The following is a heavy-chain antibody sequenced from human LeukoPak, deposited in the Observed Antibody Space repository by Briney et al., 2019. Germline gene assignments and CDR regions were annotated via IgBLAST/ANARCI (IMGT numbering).Heavy chain of an antibody. CDR2: INPSGGST. J-gene: IGHJ4*02. Sequence: GASVKVSCKAPGYTFTSYYMHWVRQAPGQGLEWMGIINPSGGSTSYAQKFQGRVTMTRDMSTSTVYMELSSLRSEDTAVYYCARDSTYYYDSGSSGPHYFDNWGQGTLVTVSS. D-gene: IGHD3-10*01. V-gene: IGHV1-46*01. CDR1: GYTFTSYY. CDR3: ARDSTYYYDSGSSGPHYFDN.